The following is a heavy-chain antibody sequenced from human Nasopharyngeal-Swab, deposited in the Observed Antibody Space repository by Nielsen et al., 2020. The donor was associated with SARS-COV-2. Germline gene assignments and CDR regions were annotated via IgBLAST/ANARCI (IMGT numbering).Heavy chain of an antibody. D-gene: IGHD3-22*01. V-gene: IGHV4-39*01. CDR1: GGSIRDNNYY. CDR2: VSYSGVT. CDR3: ARHSRVTTVVVVTLFDF. J-gene: IGHJ4*02. Sequence: SETLSLTCSVSGGSIRDNNYYWSWIRQPPGKGLEWIGSVSYSGVTFYNPSLRNRVTLSVDTSKNLLSLKLDSVTAADTALYYCARHSRVTTVVVVTLFDFWGQGIQVTVSS.